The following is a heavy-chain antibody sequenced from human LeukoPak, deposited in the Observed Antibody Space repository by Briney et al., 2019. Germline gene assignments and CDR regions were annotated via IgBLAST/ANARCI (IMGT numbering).Heavy chain of an antibody. CDR1: GGSISSGSYY. V-gene: IGHV4-61*02. CDR3: ARAGGSSWYFGAFDI. J-gene: IGHJ3*02. CDR2: IYTSGST. D-gene: IGHD6-13*01. Sequence: SETLSLTCTVSGGSISSGSYYWSWIRQPAGKGLEWIGRIYTSGSTNYNPSLKSRVTISVDTSKNQFSLKLSSVTAADTAVYYCARAGGSSWYFGAFDIWGQGTMVTVSS.